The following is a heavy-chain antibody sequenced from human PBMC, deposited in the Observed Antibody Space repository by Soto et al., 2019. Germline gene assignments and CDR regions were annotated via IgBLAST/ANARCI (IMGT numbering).Heavy chain of an antibody. D-gene: IGHD5-18*01. Sequence: EASVKVSCKASGYTFTGYYMHWVRQAPGQGLEWMGWINPNSGGTNYAQKFQGWVTMTRDTSISTAYMELSRLRSDDTAVYYCARWGANTAMENYYYYYGMDVWGQGTTVTVS. J-gene: IGHJ6*02. CDR3: ARWGANTAMENYYYYYGMDV. CDR2: INPNSGGT. V-gene: IGHV1-2*04. CDR1: GYTFTGYY.